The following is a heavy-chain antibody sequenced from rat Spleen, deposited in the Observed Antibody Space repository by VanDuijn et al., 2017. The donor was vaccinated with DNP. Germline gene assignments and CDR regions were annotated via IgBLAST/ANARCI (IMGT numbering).Heavy chain of an antibody. CDR1: GFTFSDYA. V-gene: IGHV5-25*01. D-gene: IGHD4-3*01. CDR2: ISPSGGST. CDR3: TSHGYNSDEFGY. J-gene: IGHJ3*01. Sequence: EVQLVESGGGPVQPGRSMKLSCAASGFTFSDYAMAWVRQAPKKGLEWVASISPSGGSTYYRDSVKGRFTISRDNAKTTLYLQMNSLRSEDTATYYCTSHGYNSDEFGYWGQGSLVTVSS.